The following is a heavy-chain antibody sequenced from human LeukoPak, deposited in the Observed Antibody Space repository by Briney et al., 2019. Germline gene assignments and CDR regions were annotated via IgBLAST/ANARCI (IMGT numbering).Heavy chain of an antibody. J-gene: IGHJ4*02. D-gene: IGHD1-1*01. V-gene: IGHV4-39*01. CDR3: ARQSRGTTARLSDY. Sequence: SDTLSLTCTVSGGSISTDNYYWGWIRQPPGKGLEWIGSIYYSGNTSYNPSLKTRVTISVDTSNNQFSLKLSSVTAADTAFYYCARQSRGTTARLSDYWGQGTLVTVSS. CDR1: GGSISTDNYY. CDR2: IYYSGNT.